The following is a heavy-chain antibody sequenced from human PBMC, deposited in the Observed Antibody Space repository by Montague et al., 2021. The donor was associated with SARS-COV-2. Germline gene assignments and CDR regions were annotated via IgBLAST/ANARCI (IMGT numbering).Heavy chain of an antibody. D-gene: IGHD3-10*01. J-gene: IGHJ4*02. CDR2: IYHSGST. Sequence: SETLSLTCAVSGGSISSSNWWSWVRQPPGKVLEWIGEIYHSGSTNYNPSLNSRVTIAVDKSKNKFSLKLSSFTAADTDVYYCASRGAGWFGSNPEWFDYWGQGTLVTVSS. CDR1: GGSISSSNW. CDR3: ASRGAGWFGSNPEWFDY. V-gene: IGHV4-4*02.